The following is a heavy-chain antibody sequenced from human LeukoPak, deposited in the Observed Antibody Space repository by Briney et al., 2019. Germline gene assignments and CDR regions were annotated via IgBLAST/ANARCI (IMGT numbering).Heavy chain of an antibody. Sequence: GGSLRLSCAASGFTFSSYSMDWVRQTPGRGLEWGSALYSGGSTFYADCVKGRFTISRDNSRNTLFLQMTNLRLEDTAVYYCVRSSGTYPPAYFDSWGPGTLVTVSS. CDR2: LYSGGST. CDR3: VRSSGTYPPAYFDS. J-gene: IGHJ4*02. D-gene: IGHD1-26*01. V-gene: IGHV3-53*01. CDR1: GFTFSSYS.